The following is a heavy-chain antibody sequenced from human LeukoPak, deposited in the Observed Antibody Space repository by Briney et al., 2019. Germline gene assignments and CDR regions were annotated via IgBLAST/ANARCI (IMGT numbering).Heavy chain of an antibody. J-gene: IGHJ4*02. CDR3: ARSNQADDY. V-gene: IGHV3-74*01. Sequence: GGSLRLSCTASGFTFSNYWMHWVRQVPGKGLVWVSRINTGGSSTTYAESVKGRFTIPRDNAKNTLYLQMNSLRVEDTAVYYCARSNQADDYWGQGTLVTVSS. CDR2: INTGGSST. D-gene: IGHD4-11*01. CDR1: GFTFSNYW.